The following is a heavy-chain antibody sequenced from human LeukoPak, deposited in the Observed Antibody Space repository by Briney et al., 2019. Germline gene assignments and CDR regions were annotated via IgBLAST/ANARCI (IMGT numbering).Heavy chain of an antibody. V-gene: IGHV1-46*02. J-gene: IGHJ4*02. Sequence: ASVKVSGKASGYTFNSSYMHWVRQAPGQGLEWMGIINPSDDSTRYAQKFQGRVTMTKDTSTNTVYMHLSNLSSDDTAVYYCARAYYESSAYRHAVYFDYWGQGTLVTVSS. CDR1: GYTFNSSY. CDR2: INPSDDST. D-gene: IGHD3-22*01. CDR3: ARAYYESSAYRHAVYFDY.